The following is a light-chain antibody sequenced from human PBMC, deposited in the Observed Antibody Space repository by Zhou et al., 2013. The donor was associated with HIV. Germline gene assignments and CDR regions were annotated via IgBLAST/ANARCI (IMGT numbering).Light chain of an antibody. CDR2: GSS. V-gene: IGKV1-39*01. Sequence: DIQMTQSPSSLSASVGDRVTITCRASQTVSTYLNWYQHKPGKAPKLLIFGSSSLQSGVPSRFSGSGSGTDFTLSISSLQPEDFATYFCQQSYTTPETFGGGTKVEIK. CDR1: QTVSTY. CDR3: QQSYTTPET. J-gene: IGKJ4*01.